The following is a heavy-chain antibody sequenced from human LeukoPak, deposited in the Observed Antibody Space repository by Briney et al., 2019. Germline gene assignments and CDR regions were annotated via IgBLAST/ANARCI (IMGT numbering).Heavy chain of an antibody. Sequence: NPGGSLRLSCAASGFTFSSSAMNWVRQAPGKGLEWVSSISSSSSYIYYADSVKGRFTISRDNAKNSLYLQMNSLRAEDTAVYYCARVTYSSSPGSADYWGQGTLVTVSS. V-gene: IGHV3-21*01. CDR3: ARVTYSSSPGSADY. CDR2: ISSSSSYI. J-gene: IGHJ4*02. D-gene: IGHD6-6*01. CDR1: GFTFSSSA.